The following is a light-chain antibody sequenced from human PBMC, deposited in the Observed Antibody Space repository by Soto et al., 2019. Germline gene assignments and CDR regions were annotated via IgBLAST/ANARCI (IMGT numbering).Light chain of an antibody. Sequence: EIVLTQSPGTLSLSPGERATLSCRASQTVSSSYLAWYQQKPGQAPRVLIYGASTRATGIPGRFSGSASGTYFTLTISRLEPADFGVYYCQQYGPSPMYTFGQGTNLEIK. J-gene: IGKJ2*01. CDR2: GAS. CDR3: QQYGPSPMYT. CDR1: QTVSSSY. V-gene: IGKV3-20*01.